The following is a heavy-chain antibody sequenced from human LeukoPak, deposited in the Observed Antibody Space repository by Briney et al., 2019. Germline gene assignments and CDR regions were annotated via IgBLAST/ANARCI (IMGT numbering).Heavy chain of an antibody. V-gene: IGHV3-23*01. CDR1: GFTFSSYA. D-gene: IGHD1-14*01. CDR2: ITSGTRT. Sequence: PGGSLRLSCAASGFTFSSYAMTWVRQAPGKGLEWVSGITSGTRTYYADSVKGRFAISRDNSKNTMYLQMNSLRAEDTAVYYCAKDGTSTTLYYYYYYMDVWGKGTTVTISS. J-gene: IGHJ6*03. CDR3: AKDGTSTTLYYYYYYMDV.